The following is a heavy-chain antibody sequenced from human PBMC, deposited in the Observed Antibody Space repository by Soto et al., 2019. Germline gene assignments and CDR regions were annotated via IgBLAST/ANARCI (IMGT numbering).Heavy chain of an antibody. Sequence: EVQLAESGGGLVQPGGSLRLSCAASGFTFNSYWMHWVRQVTGKGLVWVSRINNHWSTTNYADSVKGLFTISRDNARNTVYLQMNSLRAADPAVDYCVRGVIAANCFDYWGEGTLVTVSS. CDR2: INNHWSTT. CDR1: GFTFNSYW. J-gene: IGHJ4*02. V-gene: IGHV3-74*01. CDR3: VRGVIAANCFDY. D-gene: IGHD2-15*01.